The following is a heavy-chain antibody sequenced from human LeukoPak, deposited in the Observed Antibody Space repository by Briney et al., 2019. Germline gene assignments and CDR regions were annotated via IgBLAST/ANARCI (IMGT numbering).Heavy chain of an antibody. V-gene: IGHV4-30-2*01. Sequence: SETLSLTCAVSGGSINSGGYSWSWIRQPPGKGLEWIGYIYHSGSTYYNPSLKSRVTISVDRSMNQFSLRLSSVTAADTAVYYCARTSIAARRANAFDVWGQGTMVAVSS. CDR1: GGSINSGGYS. CDR3: ARTSIAARRANAFDV. CDR2: IYHSGST. D-gene: IGHD6-6*01. J-gene: IGHJ3*01.